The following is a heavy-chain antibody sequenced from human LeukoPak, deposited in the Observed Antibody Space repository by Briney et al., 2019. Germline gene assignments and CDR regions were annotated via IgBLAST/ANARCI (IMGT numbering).Heavy chain of an antibody. CDR3: ARLVLSYGNAFDH. D-gene: IGHD3-16*01. Sequence: SETLSLTCTVSGGSISSSSYYWGWIRQPPGKGLEWIGSIYYSGSTYYNPSLKSRVTISVDTSKNQFSLKLSSVTAADTAVYYCARLVLSYGNAFDHWGQGTLVTASS. CDR1: GGSISSSSYY. J-gene: IGHJ4*02. CDR2: IYYSGST. V-gene: IGHV4-39*07.